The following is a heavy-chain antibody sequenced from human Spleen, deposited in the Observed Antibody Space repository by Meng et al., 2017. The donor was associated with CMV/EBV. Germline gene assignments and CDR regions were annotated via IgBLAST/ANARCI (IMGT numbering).Heavy chain of an antibody. CDR3: ARDAPTIFGVVMMD. D-gene: IGHD3-3*01. Sequence: GESLKISCAASGFSFSVNAMHWVRQAPGKGLEWVAVISYDGRTKYYGEPVKGRFTISRDNSKKAVYLQMESLRPDDTAVYYCARDAPTIFGVVMMDWGQGMLVTVSS. V-gene: IGHV3-30*03. CDR1: GFSFSVNA. J-gene: IGHJ4*02. CDR2: ISYDGRTK.